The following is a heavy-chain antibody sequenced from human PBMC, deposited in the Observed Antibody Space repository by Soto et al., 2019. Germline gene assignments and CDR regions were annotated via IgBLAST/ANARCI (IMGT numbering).Heavy chain of an antibody. CDR2: LWSDGSSK. J-gene: IGHJ4*02. CDR3: ARAGNNIQVTGLDY. D-gene: IGHD3-9*01. V-gene: IGHV3-33*01. Sequence: QVQLVESGGGVVQPGRSLRLSCAASGFTFRSYGMHWVRQAPGKGLEWVAVLWSDGSSKYYADSVKGRFTISRDNSKNTLFLQVDSLRAEDTAVYYCARAGNNIQVTGLDYWGQGTLVIVSS. CDR1: GFTFRSYG.